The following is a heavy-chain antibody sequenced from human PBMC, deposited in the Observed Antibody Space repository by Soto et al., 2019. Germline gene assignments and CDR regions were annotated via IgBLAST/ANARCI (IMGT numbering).Heavy chain of an antibody. CDR2: IIPILGIA. Sequence: GASVKVSCKASGGTFSSYTISWVRQAPGQGLEWMGRIIPILGIANYAQRFQGRVTITADKSTSTAYMELSSLRSEDTAVYYCARISRFNYDILTGPNFDYWGQGTLVTVLL. D-gene: IGHD3-9*01. CDR3: ARISRFNYDILTGPNFDY. V-gene: IGHV1-69*02. CDR1: GGTFSSYT. J-gene: IGHJ4*02.